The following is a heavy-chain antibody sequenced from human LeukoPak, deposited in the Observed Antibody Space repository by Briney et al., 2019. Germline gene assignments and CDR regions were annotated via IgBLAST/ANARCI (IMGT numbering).Heavy chain of an antibody. V-gene: IGHV1-18*01. CDR2: ISAYNGDT. CDR3: ARHYDAGKDDAFHI. D-gene: IGHD3-10*01. Sequence: ASVKVSCKASGYTFINYGINWVRQAPGQGLEWMGWISAYNGDTNYAQKVQGRVTMTTETSTSTVYMELRSLRSDDTAVYYCARHYDAGKDDAFHIWGQGTMVTVSS. J-gene: IGHJ3*02. CDR1: GYTFINYG.